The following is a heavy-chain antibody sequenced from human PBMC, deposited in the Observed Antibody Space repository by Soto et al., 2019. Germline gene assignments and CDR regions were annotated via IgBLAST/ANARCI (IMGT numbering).Heavy chain of an antibody. Sequence: GGSLRLSCAASGFTFSSYAMYWVRQAPGKGLEWVSSISGSGDSTYYADSVKGRFTISRENSNSTLSLQMNALRAEDTAVYYCAKGLYSSGSLVFDFWGQGILVTVS. J-gene: IGHJ4*02. CDR1: GFTFSSYA. V-gene: IGHV3-23*01. CDR2: ISGSGDST. D-gene: IGHD6-19*01. CDR3: AKGLYSSGSLVFDF.